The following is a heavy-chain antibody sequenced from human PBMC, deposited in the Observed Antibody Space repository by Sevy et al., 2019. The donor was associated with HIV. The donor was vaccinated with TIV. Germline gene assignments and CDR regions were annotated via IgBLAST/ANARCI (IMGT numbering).Heavy chain of an antibody. Sequence: ASVKVSCKASGFTFTDYFIHCGRQAPGQGLEWMGWINPKSDDTNFAQKFQDRVTMTQDTSASTAYMELIRLRSDDTAVYYCARGLRGFLNYDSSGSSTSHLDYWGQGTLVTVSS. V-gene: IGHV1-2*02. J-gene: IGHJ4*02. CDR3: ARGLRGFLNYDSSGSSTSHLDY. CDR1: GFTFTDYF. CDR2: INPKSDDT. D-gene: IGHD3-22*01.